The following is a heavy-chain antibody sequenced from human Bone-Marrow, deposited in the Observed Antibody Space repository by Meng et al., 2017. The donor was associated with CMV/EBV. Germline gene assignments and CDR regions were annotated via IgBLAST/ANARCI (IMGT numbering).Heavy chain of an antibody. CDR2: IRQDGSER. V-gene: IGHV3-7*03. J-gene: IGHJ4*02. CDR3: ARATLPHYFDSSGYYVAFDY. Sequence: GESLKISCAASGFTFSTYWMSWVRQAPGKGLEWVANIRQDGSERHYVASVKGRFTISRDNAKKSLYLEMNSLRAEDTALYYCARATLPHYFDSSGYYVAFDYWGQGTLVTVSS. CDR1: GFTFSTYW. D-gene: IGHD3-22*01.